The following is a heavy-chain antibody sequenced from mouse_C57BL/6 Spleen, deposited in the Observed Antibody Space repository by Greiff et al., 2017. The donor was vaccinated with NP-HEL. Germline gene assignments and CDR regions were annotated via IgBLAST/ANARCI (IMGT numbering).Heavy chain of an antibody. CDR1: GYTFTSYW. Sequence: QVQLQQPGAELVMPGASVKLSCKASGYTFTSYWMHWVKQRPGQGLEWIGEIDPSDSYTNYNQKFKGKSTLTVDKSSSTAYMQLSSLTSEDSAVYYCARRGYGRYDYDDRSADDWGQGTTLTVSS. CDR3: ARRGYGRYDYDDRSADD. V-gene: IGHV1-69*01. J-gene: IGHJ2*01. D-gene: IGHD2-4*01. CDR2: IDPSDSYT.